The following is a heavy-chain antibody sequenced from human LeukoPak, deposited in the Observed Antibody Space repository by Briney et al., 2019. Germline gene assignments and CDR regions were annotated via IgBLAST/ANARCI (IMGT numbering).Heavy chain of an antibody. CDR1: GGSISSYY. Sequence: SETLSLTCTVSGGSISSYYWSCIRQPPGKGLEWIGYIYYSGSTNYNPSLKSRVTISVDTSKNQFSLKLSSVTAADTAVYYCARDSATMVRGHVYYYYGMDVWGQGTTVTVSS. V-gene: IGHV4-59*01. J-gene: IGHJ6*02. CDR2: IYYSGST. CDR3: ARDSATMVRGHVYYYYGMDV. D-gene: IGHD3-10*01.